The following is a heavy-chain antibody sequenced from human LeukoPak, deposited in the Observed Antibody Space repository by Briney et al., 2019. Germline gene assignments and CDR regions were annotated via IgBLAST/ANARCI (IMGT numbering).Heavy chain of an antibody. D-gene: IGHD3-3*01. CDR2: VYYSGTT. J-gene: IGHJ4*02. Sequence: PSETLSLTCSVSGDSISSSTYYWAWIRQPPGKVLEWIGSVYYSGTTYHNPSLMSRVTTSVDTSKNQFSLRLSSVTAADTAVYYCARGYHDFWSGYYYNSYFDYWGQGALVTVSS. CDR1: GDSISSSTYY. CDR3: ARGYHDFWSGYYYNSYFDY. V-gene: IGHV4-39*01.